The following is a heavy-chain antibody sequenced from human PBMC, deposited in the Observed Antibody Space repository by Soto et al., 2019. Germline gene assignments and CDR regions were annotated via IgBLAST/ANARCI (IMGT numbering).Heavy chain of an antibody. CDR1: GFSLSTSGMC. J-gene: IGHJ5*02. V-gene: IGHV2-70*11. CDR3: ARSTMTTVTRNNWFDP. Sequence: SGPTLVNPTQTLTLTCTFSGFSLSTSGMCVSWIRQPPGKALEWLARIDWDDDKYYSTSLKTRLTISKDTSKNQVVLTMTNMEPVDTATYYCARSTMTTVTRNNWFDPWGQGTLVTVSS. D-gene: IGHD4-17*01. CDR2: IDWDDDK.